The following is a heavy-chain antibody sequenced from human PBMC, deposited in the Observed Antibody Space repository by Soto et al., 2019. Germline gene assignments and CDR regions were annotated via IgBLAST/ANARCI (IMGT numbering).Heavy chain of an antibody. V-gene: IGHV3-30*18. CDR2: ISYDGSNK. CDR3: AKDHEDCGGDCYAGLLGAFDY. CDR1: GFTFSSYG. J-gene: IGHJ4*02. D-gene: IGHD2-21*02. Sequence: QVQLVESGGGVVQPGRSLRLSCAASGFTFSSYGMHWVRQAPGKGLEWVAVISYDGSNKYYADSVKGRFTISRDNSKNTLYLQMNSLRAEDTAVYYCAKDHEDCGGDCYAGLLGAFDYWGQGTLVTVSS.